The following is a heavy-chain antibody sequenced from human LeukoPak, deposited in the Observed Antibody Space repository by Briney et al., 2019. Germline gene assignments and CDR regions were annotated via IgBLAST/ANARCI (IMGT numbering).Heavy chain of an antibody. CDR2: IIPIFGIA. V-gene: IGHV1-69*05. CDR3: ARDDLPYYGSGRSFDY. J-gene: IGHJ4*02. D-gene: IGHD3-10*01. CDR1: GGTFSSYA. Sequence: SVKVSCKASGGTFSSYAISWVRQAPGQGLEWMGGIIPIFGIANYAQNFQGRVTITTDESTSTAYMELSSLRSEDTAVYYCARDDLPYYGSGRSFDYWGQGTLVTVSS.